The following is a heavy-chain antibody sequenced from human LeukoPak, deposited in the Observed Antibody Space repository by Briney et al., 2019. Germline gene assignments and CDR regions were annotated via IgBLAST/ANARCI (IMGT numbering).Heavy chain of an antibody. CDR3: ASTVTPDGIDV. Sequence: PSATLYLTCDVSGGSITSGGYSWSWIRQPPGKGLEWIGYIYHSGSTYYNQSLKSRVTISVERSKNQFSLKLGSVTAADTAVYYCASTVTPDGIDVWGKGTTVTVSS. D-gene: IGHD4-17*01. J-gene: IGHJ6*04. CDR2: IYHSGST. V-gene: IGHV4-30-2*01. CDR1: GGSITSGGYS.